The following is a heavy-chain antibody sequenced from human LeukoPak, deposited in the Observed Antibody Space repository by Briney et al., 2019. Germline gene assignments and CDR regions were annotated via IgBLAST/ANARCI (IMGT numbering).Heavy chain of an antibody. CDR1: GGSFSDFH. D-gene: IGHD4-17*01. Sequence: SETLSLTCTVYGGSFSDFHWSWIRLPPGKGLERIGEINHSGNTNYNPSLKSRVTISIDTSKNQFSLKLSSVTAADTAVYYCARGKVTRDWYFDLWGRGTLVTVSS. CDR2: INHSGNT. CDR3: ARGKVTRDWYFDL. V-gene: IGHV4-34*01. J-gene: IGHJ2*01.